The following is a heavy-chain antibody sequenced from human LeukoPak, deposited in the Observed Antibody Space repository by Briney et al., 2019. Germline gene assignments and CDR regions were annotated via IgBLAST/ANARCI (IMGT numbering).Heavy chain of an antibody. CDR2: MNPNSGNT. J-gene: IGHJ4*02. CDR3: ARATWIQLWLPSFGYDFDY. Sequence: ASVKVSCKASGYTFTSYDINWVRQATGQVLEWMGWMNPNSGNTGYAQKFQGRVTMTRNTSISTAYMELSSLRSEDTAVYYCARATWIQLWLPSFGYDFDYWGQGTLVTVSS. V-gene: IGHV1-8*01. CDR1: GYTFTSYD. D-gene: IGHD5-18*01.